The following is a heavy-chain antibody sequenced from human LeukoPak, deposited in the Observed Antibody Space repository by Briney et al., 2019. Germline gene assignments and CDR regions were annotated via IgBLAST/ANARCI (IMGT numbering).Heavy chain of an antibody. CDR1: GGTFSSYT. CDR3: ARGWVGQLFDY. Sequence: SVKVSCKASGGTFSSYTISWVRQAPGQGLEWMGRIIPILDIANYAQKFQGRVTITADKSTSTAYMELSSLRSEDTAVYYCARGWVGQLFDYWGQGTLVTVSS. CDR2: IIPILDIA. V-gene: IGHV1-69*02. J-gene: IGHJ4*02. D-gene: IGHD1-26*01.